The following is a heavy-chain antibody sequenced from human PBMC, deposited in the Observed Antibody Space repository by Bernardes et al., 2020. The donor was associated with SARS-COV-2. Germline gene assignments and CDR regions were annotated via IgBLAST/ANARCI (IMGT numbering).Heavy chain of an antibody. CDR1: GFTFSDFG. J-gene: IGHJ3*02. V-gene: IGHV3-30*18. CDR2: LSYDGRNE. Sequence: GGSLRLSCAASGFTFSDFGMHWVRRAPGEGLEWMAILSYDGRNEYYADSVKGRITISRDTSKNTLYLQMHSLRAEDTARYYCAKDLEPYGDYLGAFEIWGLGTMVTVSS. D-gene: IGHD4-17*01. CDR3: AKDLEPYGDYLGAFEI.